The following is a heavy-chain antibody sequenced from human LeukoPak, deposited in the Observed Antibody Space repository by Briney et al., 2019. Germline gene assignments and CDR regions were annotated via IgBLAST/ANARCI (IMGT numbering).Heavy chain of an antibody. Sequence: GGSLRLSCAASGFTFSSYWMSWVRQAPGKGLEWVANIKQDGSEKYYVDSVKGRFTISRDNAKNSLYLQMNSLRAEDTAVYYCARGLCSTTGCYNRAGYWGQGTLVTVSS. CDR1: GFTFSSYW. D-gene: IGHD2-2*02. V-gene: IGHV3-7*01. J-gene: IGHJ4*02. CDR2: IKQDGSEK. CDR3: ARGLCSTTGCYNRAGY.